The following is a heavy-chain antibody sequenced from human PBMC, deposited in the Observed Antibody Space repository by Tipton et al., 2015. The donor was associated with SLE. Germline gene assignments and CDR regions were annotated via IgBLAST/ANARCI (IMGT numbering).Heavy chain of an antibody. Sequence: TLSLTCTVSGGSISSHYWSWIRQPPGKRLEGIGHVHSSGSTFYNPSLKSRVTISMDTSKNQVSLRMTSVTAADTAVYYCATSGYDFLSWFDPWGQGTPVTVSS. CDR2: VHSSGST. V-gene: IGHV4-59*11. CDR3: ATSGYDFLSWFDP. J-gene: IGHJ5*02. D-gene: IGHD5-12*01. CDR1: GGSISSHY.